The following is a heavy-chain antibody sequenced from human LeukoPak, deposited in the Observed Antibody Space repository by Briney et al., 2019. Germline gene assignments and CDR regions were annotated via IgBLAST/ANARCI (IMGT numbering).Heavy chain of an antibody. J-gene: IGHJ6*02. Sequence: GGSLRLSCEASEFTFSSYWMTWVRQAPGKGLEWVANIKQDGSDKYYVDSVKGRFTISRDNAKNSLYLQMNSLRAEDTAVYFCARMGGSSGSTSYYHGMDVWGLGSTVTVSS. CDR3: ARMGGSSGSTSYYHGMDV. D-gene: IGHD6-19*01. V-gene: IGHV3-7*01. CDR2: IKQDGSDK. CDR1: EFTFSSYW.